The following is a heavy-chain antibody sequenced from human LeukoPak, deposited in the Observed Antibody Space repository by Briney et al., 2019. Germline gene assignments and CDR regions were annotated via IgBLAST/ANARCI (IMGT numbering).Heavy chain of an antibody. V-gene: IGHV4-4*07. CDR3: ARNPPLGSFDY. D-gene: IGHD1-26*01. Sequence: SETLSLTCTVSGDSISSFYWGWIRQPAGKRLEWIGRIYTTGNTDYNPSLKSRVSMSIDTSKNQFSLNLVSVTAADTAVYYCARNPPLGSFDYWGQGTLVTVSS. J-gene: IGHJ4*02. CDR1: GDSISSFY. CDR2: IYTTGNT.